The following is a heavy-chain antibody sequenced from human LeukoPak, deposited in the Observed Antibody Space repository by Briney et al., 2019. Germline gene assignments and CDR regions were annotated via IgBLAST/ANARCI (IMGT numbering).Heavy chain of an antibody. CDR2: ISSNGGST. CDR1: GFTFSTYA. D-gene: IGHD3-10*01. V-gene: IGHV3-64*01. J-gene: IGHJ4*02. CDR3: ARAFGGENFDY. Sequence: GGSLRLSCAASGFTFSTYAMHWVRQAPGKGLEYVSAISSNGGSTFYANSVKGRFTISRDNSKNTLYLQMGSLRAEDMAVYYCARAFGGENFDYWGQGTLVPVSS.